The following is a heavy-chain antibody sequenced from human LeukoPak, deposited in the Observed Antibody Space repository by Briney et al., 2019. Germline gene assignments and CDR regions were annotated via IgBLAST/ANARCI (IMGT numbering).Heavy chain of an antibody. CDR3: VREVKGYGSSWYQNWFDP. CDR1: GGSISSYY. V-gene: IGHV4-59*04. J-gene: IGHJ5*02. D-gene: IGHD6-13*01. Sequence: SETLSLTCTVSGGSISSYYWSWIRQPPGKGLEWIGYIYYSGSTYYSPSLKSRVTTSIDTSKNQFSLKMSSVTAADTAVYYCVREVKGYGSSWYQNWFDPWGQGTLVTVSS. CDR2: IYYSGST.